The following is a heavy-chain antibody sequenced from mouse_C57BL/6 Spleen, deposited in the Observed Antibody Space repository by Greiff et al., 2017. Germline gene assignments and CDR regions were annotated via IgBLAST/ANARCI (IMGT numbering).Heavy chain of an antibody. V-gene: IGHV1-69*01. D-gene: IGHD4-1*01. CDR1: GYTFTSYW. CDR2: IDPSDSYT. CDR3: ARGGGTGGYFDY. J-gene: IGHJ2*01. Sequence: QVQLQQPGAELVMPGASVKLSCKASGYTFTSYWMHWVKQRPGQGLEWIGEIDPSDSYTNYNQKFKGKSTLTVDKSSSTAYMQRSSLTSEDSAVYYCARGGGTGGYFDYWGQGTTLTVSS.